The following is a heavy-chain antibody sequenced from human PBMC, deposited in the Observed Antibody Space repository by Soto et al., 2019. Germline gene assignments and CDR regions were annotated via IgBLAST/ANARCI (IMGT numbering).Heavy chain of an antibody. CDR1: GGTFSSYT. D-gene: IGHD3-16*02. J-gene: IGHJ4*02. CDR3: ARDHDYVWGSYRSLGYFDY. CDR2: INPSGGST. V-gene: IGHV1-46*01. Sequence: ASVKVSCKASGGTFSSYTISWVRQAPGQGLEWMGIINPSGGSTSYAQKFQGRVTMTRDTSTSTVYMELSSLRSEDTAVYYCARDHDYVWGSYRSLGYFDYWGQGTLVTVSS.